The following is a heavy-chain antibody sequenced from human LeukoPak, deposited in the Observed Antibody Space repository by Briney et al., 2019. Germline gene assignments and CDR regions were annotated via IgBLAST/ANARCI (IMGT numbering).Heavy chain of an antibody. V-gene: IGHV3-23*01. CDR2: ISGSGGST. D-gene: IGHD6-13*01. J-gene: IGHJ4*02. Sequence: PGGSLRLSCAASGFTFSSYAMSWVRQAPGKGLEWVSAISGSGGSTYYADSVKGRFTISRDNSKNTLYLQMNSLRAEDTAVYYCAKRRLGAAPPHPYYFDYWGQGTLVTVSS. CDR1: GFTFSSYA. CDR3: AKRRLGAAPPHPYYFDY.